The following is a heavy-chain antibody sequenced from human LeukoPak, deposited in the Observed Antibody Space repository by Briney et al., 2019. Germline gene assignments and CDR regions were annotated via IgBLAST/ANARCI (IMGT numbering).Heavy chain of an antibody. CDR3: CETKSLGTFDI. D-gene: IGHD1-26*01. J-gene: IGHJ3*02. CDR2: IYTSGSA. V-gene: IGHV4-61*02. CDR1: GGSISSGDYY. Sequence: SQTLSLTCTVSGGSISSGDYYWSWIRQPAGKGLEWIGRIYTSGSANYNPSLKSRVTISVDTSKNQFSLKLSSVTAADTAVYYCCETKSLGTFDIWGQGTMVTVSS.